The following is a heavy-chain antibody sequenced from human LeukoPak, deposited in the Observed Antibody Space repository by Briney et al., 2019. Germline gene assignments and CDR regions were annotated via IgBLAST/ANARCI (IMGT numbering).Heavy chain of an antibody. CDR2: IIPIFGTA. Sequence: GASVKVSCKASGGTFSSYAISWVRQAPGQGLEWMGGIIPIFGTANYAQKFQGRVTITADESTSTVYMELSSLRSEDTAVYYCAKTHRYCSGGTCYLDLSFWGQGTLVTVSS. V-gene: IGHV1-69*13. CDR1: GGTFSSYA. J-gene: IGHJ4*02. D-gene: IGHD2-15*01. CDR3: AKTHRYCSGGTCYLDLSF.